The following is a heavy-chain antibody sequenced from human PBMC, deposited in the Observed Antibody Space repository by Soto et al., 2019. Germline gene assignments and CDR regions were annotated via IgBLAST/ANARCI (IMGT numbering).Heavy chain of an antibody. D-gene: IGHD2-8*01. CDR1: GGSFNGYY. J-gene: IGHJ3*02. CDR3: VRQMGKLDI. Sequence: SSETLSLTCAVYGGSFNGYYWTWIRQPPGKGLEWIGEIKHSGSTNYNPSLKSRVTISVDTSKNHFSLRLSSVTAADTAVYYCVRQMGKLDIWGQGTMVTVSS. CDR2: IKHSGST. V-gene: IGHV4-34*01.